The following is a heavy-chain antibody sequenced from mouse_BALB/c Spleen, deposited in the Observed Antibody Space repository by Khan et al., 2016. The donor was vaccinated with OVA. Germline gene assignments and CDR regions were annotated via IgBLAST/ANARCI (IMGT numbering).Heavy chain of an antibody. CDR2: INYSGNT. Sequence: EVELVESGPGLVKPSQSLSLTCTVTGYSITSDYAWNWIRHFPGNKLEWMGYINYSGNTRYNPSLKSRISITRDTSKNQFFLQLNSVTTEDTATYYCTRKDYYDYNPFPYWGQGTLVTVSA. D-gene: IGHD2-4*01. CDR1: GYSITSDYA. CDR3: TRKDYYDYNPFPY. V-gene: IGHV3-2*02. J-gene: IGHJ3*01.